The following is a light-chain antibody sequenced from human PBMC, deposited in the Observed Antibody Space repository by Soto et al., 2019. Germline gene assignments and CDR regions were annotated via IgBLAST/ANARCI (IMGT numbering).Light chain of an antibody. CDR1: QSVNSNY. J-gene: IGKJ1*01. CDR2: GAS. CDR3: QQHDSTPST. V-gene: IGKV3-20*01. Sequence: EIVLTQSPGTLSLSPGDRATLSCRASQSVNSNYLAWYQRKPGQAPRLLIYGASNRATDIPYRFSASGSGTDFTLTITRLEAEDFELYYCQQHDSTPSTVGQGTKVEVK.